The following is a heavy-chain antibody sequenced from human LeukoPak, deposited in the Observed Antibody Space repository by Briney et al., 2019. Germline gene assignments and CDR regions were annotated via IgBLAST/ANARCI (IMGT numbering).Heavy chain of an antibody. CDR2: IYHTGST. V-gene: IGHV4-38-2*02. D-gene: IGHD4-17*01. J-gene: IGHJ4*02. CDR1: GDSISSGYY. CDR3: ARLLRSGDPTYYFDY. Sequence: SETLSLTCTVSGDSISSGYYWGWIRQPPGKGLEWIGSIYHTGSTYYNPSLKSRVTMSVDTSKNQFSLKLSSVTAADTAVYYCARLLRSGDPTYYFDYWGQGTLVTVSS.